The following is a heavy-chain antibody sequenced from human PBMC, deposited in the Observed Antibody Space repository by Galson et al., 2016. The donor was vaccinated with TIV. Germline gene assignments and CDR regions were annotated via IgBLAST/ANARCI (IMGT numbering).Heavy chain of an antibody. CDR2: INPLFGST. Sequence: SVKVSCKASGGTFRMFVFSWLRQAPGQGLEWMGVINPLFGSTNYAQTFQGRLTITADESTSSVYMEMTSLRSDDTAVYYCARGFGVLTGNYLPKDFDYWGQGTLVTVSS. J-gene: IGHJ4*02. D-gene: IGHD3-9*01. V-gene: IGHV1-69*13. CDR1: GGTFRMFV. CDR3: ARGFGVLTGNYLPKDFDY.